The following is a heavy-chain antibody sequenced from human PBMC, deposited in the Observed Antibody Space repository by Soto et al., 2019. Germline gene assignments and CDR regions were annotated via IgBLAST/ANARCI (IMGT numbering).Heavy chain of an antibody. CDR1: GGSISSGGYY. Sequence: SETLSLTCTVSGGSISSGGYYWSWIRQHPGKGLEWIGYIYYSGSTYYNPSLKSRVTISVDTSKNQFSLKLSSVTAADTAVYYCARGHALSFLEWLHAFDYWGQGNLVTVSS. J-gene: IGHJ4*02. D-gene: IGHD3-3*01. V-gene: IGHV4-31*03. CDR2: IYYSGST. CDR3: ARGHALSFLEWLHAFDY.